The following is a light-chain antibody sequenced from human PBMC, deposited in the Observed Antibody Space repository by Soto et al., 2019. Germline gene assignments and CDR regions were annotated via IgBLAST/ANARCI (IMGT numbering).Light chain of an antibody. CDR3: QQSYSNLWT. CDR2: AAS. J-gene: IGKJ1*01. V-gene: IGKV1-39*01. CDR1: QSISRY. Sequence: DVHMTQAPSSLSASVGDRVTITCRAMQSISRYLNWYQQKPGKAPKLLIYAASSLQSGVPSRFSGSGSGTDFTLTISSLPPEDFATYYCQQSYSNLWTFGQGPKVDIK.